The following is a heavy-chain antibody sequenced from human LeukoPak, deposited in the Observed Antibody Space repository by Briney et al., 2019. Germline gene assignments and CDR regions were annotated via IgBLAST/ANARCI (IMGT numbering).Heavy chain of an antibody. J-gene: IGHJ4*02. V-gene: IGHV1-69*06. CDR3: AATYEARRDFDY. CDR2: IIPIFGTA. D-gene: IGHD5-12*01. Sequence: ASVKVSCKASGGTFSSYAISWVRQAPGRGLEWMGGIIPIFGTANYAQKFQGRVTITADKSTSTAYMELSSLRSEDTAVYYCAATYEARRDFDYWGQGTLVTVSS. CDR1: GGTFSSYA.